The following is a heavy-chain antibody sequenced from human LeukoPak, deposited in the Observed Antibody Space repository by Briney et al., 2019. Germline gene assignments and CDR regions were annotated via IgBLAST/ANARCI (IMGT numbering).Heavy chain of an antibody. V-gene: IGHV1-8*01. D-gene: IGHD6-13*01. Sequence: ASVKVSCKASGYTFTSYDINWVRQATGQGLEWMGWMNPNSGNTGYAQKLQGRVTMTRNTSISTAYMELSSLRSEDTAVYYCARVVSSSWYNWFDPWGQGTLVTVSS. J-gene: IGHJ5*02. CDR3: ARVVSSSWYNWFDP. CDR1: GYTFTSYD. CDR2: MNPNSGNT.